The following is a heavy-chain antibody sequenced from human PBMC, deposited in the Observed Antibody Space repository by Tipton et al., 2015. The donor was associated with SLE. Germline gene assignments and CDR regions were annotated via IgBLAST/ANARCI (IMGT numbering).Heavy chain of an antibody. J-gene: IGHJ4*02. V-gene: IGHV1-3*01. CDR1: GYTFNTSV. D-gene: IGHD6-19*01. CDR3: ARGHNSGWGRFDY. Sequence: QVQLVQSGAEVKKPGASVKVSCKASGYTFNTSVMHWVRQAPGQRLEWMGWVHAGSGNTKCSQKFQGRVTITRDTSASTGYMELSSLKSEDTAVYYCARGHNSGWGRFDYWGQGTLVSVSS. CDR2: VHAGSGNT.